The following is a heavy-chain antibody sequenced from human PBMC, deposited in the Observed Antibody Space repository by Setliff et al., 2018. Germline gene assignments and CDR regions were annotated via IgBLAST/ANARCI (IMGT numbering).Heavy chain of an antibody. V-gene: IGHV3-7*03. D-gene: IGHD3-3*01. J-gene: IGHJ4*02. CDR1: GFTISNYW. CDR2: IRQDGTNK. CDR3: AREVWNIYDNDNSWSGYSDH. Sequence: PGGSLSLSCVASGFTISNYWMAWVRQAPGKGLEWVADIRQDGTNKYYVDSVKGRFTISRDNAKNSLYLQMNSLRAEDTALYYCAREVWNIYDNDNSWSGYSDHWGQGTLVTVSS.